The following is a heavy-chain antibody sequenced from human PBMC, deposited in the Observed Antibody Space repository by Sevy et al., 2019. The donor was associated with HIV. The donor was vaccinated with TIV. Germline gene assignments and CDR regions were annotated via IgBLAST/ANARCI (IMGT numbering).Heavy chain of an antibody. J-gene: IGHJ6*02. Sequence: SETLSLTCTVSGGSISSYYWSWIRQPPGKGLEWIGYIYYSGSTNYNPSLKSRVTISVDTSKNQFSLKLSSVTAADTAVYYCARDTYYYGMDVWGQRTTVTVSS. V-gene: IGHV4-59*01. CDR3: ARDTYYYGMDV. CDR2: IYYSGST. CDR1: GGSISSYY.